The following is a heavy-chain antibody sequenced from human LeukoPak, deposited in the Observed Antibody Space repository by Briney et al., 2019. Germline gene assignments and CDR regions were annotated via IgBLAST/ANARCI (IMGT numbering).Heavy chain of an antibody. D-gene: IGHD6-13*01. CDR2: ISGSGGST. CDR1: GFTFSSYA. Sequence: GGSLRLFCAASGFTFSSYAMSWVRQAPGKGLEWVSAISGSGGSTYYADSVKGRFTISRDNSKNTLYLQMNSLRAEDTAVYYCVRLSSSSWYLSWFDPWGQGTLVTVSS. V-gene: IGHV3-23*01. J-gene: IGHJ5*02. CDR3: VRLSSSSWYLSWFDP.